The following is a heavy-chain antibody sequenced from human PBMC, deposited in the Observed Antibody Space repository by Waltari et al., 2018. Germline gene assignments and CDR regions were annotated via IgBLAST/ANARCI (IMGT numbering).Heavy chain of an antibody. CDR3: ARKVRDSYSYMDV. Sequence: EMKLLESGGGLVQPGGSLRLSCAASGFTFSRYASSWVRQAPGEGLEWVSAISGRGGNTYYADAVKGRFTISRDNSKNTLYLQMNSLRAEDTAVYYCARKVRDSYSYMDVWGKGTTVTVSS. V-gene: IGHV3-23*01. CDR1: GFTFSRYA. J-gene: IGHJ6*03. CDR2: ISGRGGNT.